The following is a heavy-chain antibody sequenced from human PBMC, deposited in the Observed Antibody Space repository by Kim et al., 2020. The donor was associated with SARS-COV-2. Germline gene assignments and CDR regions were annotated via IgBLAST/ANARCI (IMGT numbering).Heavy chain of an antibody. J-gene: IGHJ4*02. D-gene: IGHD3-10*01. CDR1: GFTVSSNY. CDR2: IYSGGST. CDR3: ARSGLWFGETLTYYFDY. Sequence: GGSLRLSCAASGFTVSSNYMSWVRQAPGKGLEWVSVIYSGGSTYYADSVKGRFTISRDNSKNTLYLQMNSLRAEDTAVYYCARSGLWFGETLTYYFDYWGQGTLVTVSS. V-gene: IGHV3-66*01.